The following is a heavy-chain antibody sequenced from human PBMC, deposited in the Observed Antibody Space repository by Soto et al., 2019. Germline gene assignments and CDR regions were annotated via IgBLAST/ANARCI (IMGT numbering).Heavy chain of an antibody. CDR3: ARGRYDSSGYIPPDHDY. CDR2: IIPIFGTA. J-gene: IGHJ4*02. CDR1: GGTFSSYA. Sequence: SVKVSCKASGGTFSSYAISWVRQAPGQGLEWMGGIIPIFGTANYAQKFQGRVTITADESTSTAYMELSNLRSEDTAVYYCARGRYDSSGYIPPDHDYWGQGTLVTVSS. V-gene: IGHV1-69*13. D-gene: IGHD3-22*01.